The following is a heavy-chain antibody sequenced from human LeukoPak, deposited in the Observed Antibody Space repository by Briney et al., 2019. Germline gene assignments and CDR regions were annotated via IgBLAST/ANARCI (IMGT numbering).Heavy chain of an antibody. Sequence: GASVKVSCKASGYTFTGYYMHWVRQAPGQGLEWMGWINPNSGGTNYAQKFQGRVTMTRDTSISTAYMELSRLRSDDTAVYYCARNLGYYGSGSYFSQTDYWGQGTLVTVSS. CDR1: GYTFTGYY. J-gene: IGHJ4*02. V-gene: IGHV1-2*02. CDR2: INPNSGGT. D-gene: IGHD3-10*01. CDR3: ARNLGYYGSGSYFSQTDY.